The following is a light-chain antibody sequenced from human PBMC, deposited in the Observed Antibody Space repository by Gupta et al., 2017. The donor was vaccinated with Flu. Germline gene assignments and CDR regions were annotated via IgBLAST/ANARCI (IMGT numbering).Light chain of an antibody. CDR3: KQPLNSPRT. J-gene: IGKJ1*01. CDR2: LGS. V-gene: IGKV2-28*01. Sequence: DIVMTQSPLSLAVTPGEPASISCRSSQSLLYSNGYNYVNWYLQKPGQSPQLLIHLGSNRASGVPDRFSGSGSGTYFTLKISRVEAEDVGIYFCKQPLNSPRTFGQGTKVEIK. CDR1: QSLLYSNGYNY.